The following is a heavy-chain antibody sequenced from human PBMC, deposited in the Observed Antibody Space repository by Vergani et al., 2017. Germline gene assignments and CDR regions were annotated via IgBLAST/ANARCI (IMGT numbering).Heavy chain of an antibody. D-gene: IGHD2-2*01. CDR3: ANVCGSTSCPYGEGAVDV. CDR1: GFTFNSYA. V-gene: IGHV3-23*01. J-gene: IGHJ3*01. Sequence: QLLESGGGLIQPGGSLRLSCAASGFTFNSYAMTWVRQAPGKGLEWVSGINNNGGRTYYADFVKGRFTISRDNSKNTLYLQMTDLRAEDTATYYCANVCGSTSCPYGEGAVDVWVHGTMVTVSS. CDR2: INNNGGRT.